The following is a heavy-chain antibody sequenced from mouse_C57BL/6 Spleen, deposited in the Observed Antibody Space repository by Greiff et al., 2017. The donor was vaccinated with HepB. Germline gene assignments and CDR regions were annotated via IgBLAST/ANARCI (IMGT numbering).Heavy chain of an antibody. CDR2: IYPGDGDT. CDR3: AGEYFFAY. J-gene: IGHJ3*01. CDR1: GYAFSSSW. D-gene: IGHD2-13*01. V-gene: IGHV1-82*01. Sequence: QVQLQQSGPELVKPGASVKISCKASGYAFSSSWMNWVKQRPGKGLEWIGRIYPGDGDTNYNGKFKGKATLTADKSSSTAYMQLSSLTSEDSAVYFCAGEYFFAYWGQGTLVTVSA.